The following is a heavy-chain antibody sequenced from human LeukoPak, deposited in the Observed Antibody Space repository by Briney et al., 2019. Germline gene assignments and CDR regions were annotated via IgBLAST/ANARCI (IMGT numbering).Heavy chain of an antibody. CDR3: ARSGSGYFDY. V-gene: IGHV3-7*01. J-gene: IGHJ4*02. CDR2: IKQDGSEK. CDR1: GITLSVYW. Sequence: GGSLRLSCAASGITLSVYWMSWVRQAPGKGLEWVANIKQDGSEKYYRDSVQGRFTIPRDNAKNSLYLQMNSLRAEDTAVYYCARSGSGYFDYWGQGSLVTVSS.